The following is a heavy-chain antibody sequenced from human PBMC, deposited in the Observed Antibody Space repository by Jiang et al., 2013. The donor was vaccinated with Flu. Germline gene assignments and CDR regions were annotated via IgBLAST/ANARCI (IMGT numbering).Heavy chain of an antibody. CDR3: ARGRRRIVGATVDVVTADY. V-gene: IGHV4-34*01. D-gene: IGHD1-26*01. Sequence: LLKPSETLSLTCAVYGGSFSGYYWSWIRQPPGKGLEWIGEINHSGSTNYNPSLKSRVTISVDTSKNQFSLKLSSVTAADTAVYYCARGRRRIVGATVDVVTADYWGQGTLVTVSS. CDR1: GGSFSGYY. J-gene: IGHJ4*02. CDR2: INHSGST.